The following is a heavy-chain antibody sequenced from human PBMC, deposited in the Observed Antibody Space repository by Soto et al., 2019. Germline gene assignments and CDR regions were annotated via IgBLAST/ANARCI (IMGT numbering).Heavy chain of an antibody. V-gene: IGHV3-30-3*01. CDR1: GFTFSSYA. CDR3: ARYLGASRGYFDY. D-gene: IGHD2-2*01. Sequence: QVQLVESGGGVVQPGRSLRLSCAASGFTFSSYAMHWVRQAPGKGLEWVAVISYDGSNKYYADSVKGRFTISRDNSKNTLYLQMNSLRAEDTAVYYCARYLGASRGYFDYWGQGTLVTVSS. J-gene: IGHJ4*02. CDR2: ISYDGSNK.